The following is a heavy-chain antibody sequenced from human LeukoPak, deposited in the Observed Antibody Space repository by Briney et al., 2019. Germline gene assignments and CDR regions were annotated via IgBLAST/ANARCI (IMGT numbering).Heavy chain of an antibody. Sequence: GRSLRLSCAASGFTFDDYAMHWVRQAPGKGLEWVSGISWNSGSIGYADSVKGRFTISRDNAKNSLYLQMNSLRAEDTALYYCAEVRLGYGLGARDAFDIWGQGTMVTVSS. D-gene: IGHD5-18*01. CDR1: GFTFDDYA. V-gene: IGHV3-9*01. CDR2: ISWNSGSI. CDR3: AEVRLGYGLGARDAFDI. J-gene: IGHJ3*02.